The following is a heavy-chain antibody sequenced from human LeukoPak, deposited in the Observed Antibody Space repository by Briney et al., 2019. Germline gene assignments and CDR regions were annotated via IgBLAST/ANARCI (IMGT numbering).Heavy chain of an antibody. CDR2: IHHSGST. CDR1: GGSFSGYY. D-gene: IGHD3-10*01. CDR3: ARGGITMVRGVTS. V-gene: IGHV4-34*01. J-gene: IGHJ5*02. Sequence: PSETLSLTCAVYGGSFSGYYWSWIRQPPGKGLEWIGEIHHSGSTNYNPSLKSRVIISVDKSKKQFSLKLSSVTAADTAVYYCARGGITMVRGVTSWGQGTLVTVSS.